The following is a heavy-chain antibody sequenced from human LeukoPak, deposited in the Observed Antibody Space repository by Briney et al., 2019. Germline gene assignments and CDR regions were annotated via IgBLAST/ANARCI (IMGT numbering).Heavy chain of an antibody. CDR1: GFTFSSYA. CDR3: AKAPGTAYPDY. V-gene: IGHV3-30-3*01. Sequence: GGSLRLSCAASGFTFSSYAMHWVRQAPGKGLEWVAVISYDGSNKYYADSVEGRITISRDDSKNMVYLQMNSLRTQDTAVYYCAKAPGTAYPDYWGQGTLVTVSS. CDR2: ISYDGSNK. D-gene: IGHD1-14*01. J-gene: IGHJ4*02.